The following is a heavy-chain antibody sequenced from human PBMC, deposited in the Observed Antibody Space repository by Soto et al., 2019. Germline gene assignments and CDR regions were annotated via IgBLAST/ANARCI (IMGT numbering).Heavy chain of an antibody. CDR1: GYTLTELS. D-gene: IGHD1-26*01. CDR3: ATAPEGWELSLGFDY. J-gene: IGHJ4*02. V-gene: IGHV1-24*01. Sequence: GXSVKVSCKVSGYTLTELSMHWVRQAPGKGLEWMGGFDPEDGETIYAQKFQGRVTMTEDTSTDTAYMELSSLRSEDTAVYYCATAPEGWELSLGFDYWGQGTLVTASS. CDR2: FDPEDGET.